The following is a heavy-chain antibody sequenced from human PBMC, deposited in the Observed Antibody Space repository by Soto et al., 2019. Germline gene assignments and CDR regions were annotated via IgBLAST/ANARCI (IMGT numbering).Heavy chain of an antibody. D-gene: IGHD2-15*01. CDR1: GASFSGYY. Sequence: PSEPLSLTCAVYGASFSGYYWSWIRQPPGKWLEGIGEINHSGSTNYNPSLKSRVTISVDTSKNQFSLKLSSVTAADTAVYYCARRDLDLGYCSCGSCHLLDYWGHGXLVTVYS. CDR3: ARRDLDLGYCSCGSCHLLDY. CDR2: INHSGST. J-gene: IGHJ4*01. V-gene: IGHV4-34*01.